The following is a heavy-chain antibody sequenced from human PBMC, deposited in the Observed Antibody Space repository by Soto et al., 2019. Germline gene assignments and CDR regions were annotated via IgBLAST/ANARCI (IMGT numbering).Heavy chain of an antibody. J-gene: IGHJ6*02. CDR1: GYTFTRYG. CDR3: AMVDVYVTPSPQDL. Sequence: QVQLVQSGAEVKNPGASVKVSCKASGYTFTRYGIGWARQAPGQGLEWMGWINTYNGNTNYAQNVQGRVTLTTDTHTSTAYTELRSLRTNDTAIYYCAMVDVYVTPSPQDLRGQGTTVIVSS. CDR2: INTYNGNT. V-gene: IGHV1-18*01. D-gene: IGHD3-16*01.